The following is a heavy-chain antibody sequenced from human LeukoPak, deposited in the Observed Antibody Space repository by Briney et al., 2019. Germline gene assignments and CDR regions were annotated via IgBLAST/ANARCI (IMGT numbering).Heavy chain of an antibody. Sequence: PGGSLRLSCTASGFTFGDSAMSWVRQAPGKGLEWVGFIRSKAYGGTTEYAASVKGTFTISRDDSKSIAYLQMNSLKTEDTAVYYCTRYGGNSFSYWGQGTLVTVSS. CDR1: GFTFGDSA. J-gene: IGHJ4*02. V-gene: IGHV3-49*04. CDR2: IRSKAYGGTT. CDR3: TRYGGNSFSY. D-gene: IGHD4-23*01.